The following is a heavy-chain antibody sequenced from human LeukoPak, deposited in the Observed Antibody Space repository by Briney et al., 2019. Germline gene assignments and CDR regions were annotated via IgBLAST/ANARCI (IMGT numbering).Heavy chain of an antibody. D-gene: IGHD3-10*01. CDR1: GYTLTSYY. V-gene: IGHV1-46*01. Sequence: ASVKVSCKASGYTLTSYYMHWVRQAPGQGLEWMGIINPSGGSTSYAQKFQGRVTMTRDTSTSTVYMELSSLRSEDTAVYHCARDHEYYYGSGSYYPGGCDYWGQGTLVTVSS. CDR3: ARDHEYYYGSGSYYPGGCDY. J-gene: IGHJ4*02. CDR2: INPSGGST.